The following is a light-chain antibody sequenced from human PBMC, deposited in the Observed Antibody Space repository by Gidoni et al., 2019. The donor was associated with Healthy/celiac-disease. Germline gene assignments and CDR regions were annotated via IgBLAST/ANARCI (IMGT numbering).Light chain of an antibody. V-gene: IGKV1-39*01. CDR1: QSISSY. J-gene: IGKJ4*01. CDR2: AAS. Sequence: DIQMTQSPSSLSASVGDRVTITCRASQSISSYLNWYQQKPGKAPKLLIYAASSLQSGVPSRVSGSGSGTDFTLTISSLQPEDFATYYFQQSYSTPLTFGGGTKVEIK. CDR3: QQSYSTPLT.